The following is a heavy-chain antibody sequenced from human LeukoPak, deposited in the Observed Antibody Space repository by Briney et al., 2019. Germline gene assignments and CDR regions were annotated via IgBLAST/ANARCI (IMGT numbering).Heavy chain of an antibody. CDR3: AKDFRIGYSAHFDY. J-gene: IGHJ4*02. D-gene: IGHD2-21*01. V-gene: IGHV3-23*01. CDR2: ISISGSKT. CDR1: EFDFSSHA. Sequence: GGSLRLSCTASEFDFSSHAMTWVRQAPGKGLEWVSAISISGSKTYYADSVKGRFTISRDNSKNTLYLQMDSLRGEDTAAYYCAKDFRIGYSAHFDYWGQGALVTVSS.